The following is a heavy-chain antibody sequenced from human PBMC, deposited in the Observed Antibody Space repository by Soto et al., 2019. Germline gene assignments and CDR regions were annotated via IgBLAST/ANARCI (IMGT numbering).Heavy chain of an antibody. V-gene: IGHV1-46*03. D-gene: IGHD1-26*01. Sequence: QVQLVQSGAEVKKPGASVKVSCKASGYTFTSYYMHWVRQAPGQGLEWMGIINPSGGSTSYAQKFQGRVTMTRDTSTSTGYMELSSLISEDTAVYYCARDEASEPDEIHYLGQGTLVTVSS. CDR1: GYTFTSYY. J-gene: IGHJ4*02. CDR3: ARDEASEPDEIHY. CDR2: INPSGGST.